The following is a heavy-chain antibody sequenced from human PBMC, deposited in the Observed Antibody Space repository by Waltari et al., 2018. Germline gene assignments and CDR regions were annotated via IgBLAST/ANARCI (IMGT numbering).Heavy chain of an antibody. V-gene: IGHV1-69*05. D-gene: IGHD3-16*01. CDR3: ARGAPITFGGAIGY. J-gene: IGHJ4*02. CDR2: IFGTA. Sequence: IFGTANYAQKFQGRVTITTDESTSTAYMELSSLRSEDTAVYYCARGAPITFGGAIGYWGQGTLVTVSS.